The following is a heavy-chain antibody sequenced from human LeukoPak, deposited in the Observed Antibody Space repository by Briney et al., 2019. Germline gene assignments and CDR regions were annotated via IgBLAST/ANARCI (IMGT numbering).Heavy chain of an antibody. Sequence: GGSLRLSCAASGFTFSSYSMNWVRQAPGKGLEWVSSISSSSSYIYYADSVRGRFTISRDNAKNSLFLQMNSLRAGDTAVYYCAIMPYDSSGYSQYWGQGTLVTVSS. J-gene: IGHJ4*02. CDR1: GFTFSSYS. V-gene: IGHV3-21*01. CDR2: ISSSSSYI. D-gene: IGHD3-22*01. CDR3: AIMPYDSSGYSQY.